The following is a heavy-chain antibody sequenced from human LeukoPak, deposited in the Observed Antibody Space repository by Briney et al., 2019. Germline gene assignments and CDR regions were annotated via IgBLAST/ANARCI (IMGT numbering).Heavy chain of an antibody. CDR1: GFTFSSDR. Sequence: GGSLRLSCVASGFTFSSDRMNWVRQAPGKGLEWVSTIYSGSDYIYYADSVKGRFTISRDNAKNSLYLQMNSLRVEDTAIYYCVRRNNYFDYWGQGTLVTVSS. J-gene: IGHJ4*02. CDR3: VRRNNYFDY. CDR2: IYSGSDYI. V-gene: IGHV3-21*01.